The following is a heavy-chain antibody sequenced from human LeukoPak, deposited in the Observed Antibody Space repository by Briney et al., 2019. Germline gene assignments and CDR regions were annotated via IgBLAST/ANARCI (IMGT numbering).Heavy chain of an antibody. Sequence: PSETLSLTCTVSGGSVNSGSYYWNWIRQPPGKGLEWIGYIYYSGSINYNPSLKSRVTISVDTSKNQFSLKLSSVTAADTAVYYCARAAYSGSYHSDYWGQGTLVTVSS. V-gene: IGHV4-61*01. D-gene: IGHD1-26*01. CDR2: IYYSGSI. J-gene: IGHJ4*02. CDR3: ARAAYSGSYHSDY. CDR1: GGSVNSGSYY.